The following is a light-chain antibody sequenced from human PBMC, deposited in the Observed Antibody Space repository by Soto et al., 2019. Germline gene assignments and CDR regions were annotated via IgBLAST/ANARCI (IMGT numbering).Light chain of an antibody. CDR3: QSYDSSLSEV. J-gene: IGLJ1*01. CDR2: GNS. V-gene: IGLV1-40*01. CDR1: SSNIGAGYD. Sequence: QSVLTQPPSVSGAPGQRVTISCTGRSSNIGAGYDVHWYQQLPGTAPKLLIYGNSNRPSGVPDRFSGSKSGTSASLAITGFQAEDEADYSCQSYDSSLSEVFGTGTKLTVL.